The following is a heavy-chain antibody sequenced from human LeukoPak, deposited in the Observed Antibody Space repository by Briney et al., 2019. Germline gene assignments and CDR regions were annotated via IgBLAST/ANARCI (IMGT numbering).Heavy chain of an antibody. CDR3: ARRFDI. CDR1: GGSISSSSYY. J-gene: IGHJ4*02. Sequence: KPSETLSLTCTVSGGSISSSSYYWSWIRQPPGKGLEWIGYIYYSGSTNFNPALKSRVTISVDTSKNQFSLNLRSVTAADTAVYYCARRFDIWGQGTLVTVSS. V-gene: IGHV4-61*01. CDR2: IYYSGST.